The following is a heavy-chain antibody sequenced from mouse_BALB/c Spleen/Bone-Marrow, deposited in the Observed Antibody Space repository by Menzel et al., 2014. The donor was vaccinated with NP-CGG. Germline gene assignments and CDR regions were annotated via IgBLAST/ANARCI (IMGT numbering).Heavy chain of an antibody. J-gene: IGHJ4*01. D-gene: IGHD2-1*01. Sequence: VQLQQSGAELVRPGSSVKISCKASGYEFSSYWMNWVKQRPGQGLEWIGQIYPGDGDTSYNGKFKGKATLTADKSSSTAYMQVSSLTSEDSAVYFCARVYYGNLDYWGQGTSVTVSS. CDR3: ARVYYGNLDY. CDR2: IYPGDGDT. CDR1: GYEFSSYW. V-gene: IGHV1-80*01.